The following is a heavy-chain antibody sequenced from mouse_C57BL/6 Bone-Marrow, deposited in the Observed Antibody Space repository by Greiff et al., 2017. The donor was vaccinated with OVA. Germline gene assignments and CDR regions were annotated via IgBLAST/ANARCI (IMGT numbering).Heavy chain of an antibody. CDR1: GYAFSSSW. V-gene: IGHV1-82*01. CDR3: ASKRGYGSSSYFDY. Sequence: QVQLKESGPELVKPGASVKISCKASGYAFSSSWMNWVKQRPGKGLEWIGRIYPGDGDTNYNGKFKGKATLTADKSSSTAYMQLSSLTSEDSAVYFCASKRGYGSSSYFDYWGQGTTLTVSS. CDR2: IYPGDGDT. D-gene: IGHD1-1*01. J-gene: IGHJ2*01.